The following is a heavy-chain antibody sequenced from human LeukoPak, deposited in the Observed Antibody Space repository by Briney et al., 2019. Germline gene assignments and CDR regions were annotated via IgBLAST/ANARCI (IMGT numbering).Heavy chain of an antibody. J-gene: IGHJ4*02. CDR3: ARGGSGWSVSAY. CDR1: GGTFSSYA. V-gene: IGHV1-69*05. Sequence: ASVKVSCKASGGTFSSYAISWVRQAPGQGLEWMGGIIPIFGTANYAQKFQGRVTITTDESTSTAYMELSSLRSEDTAVYYCARGGSGWSVSAYWGQGTRVTVSS. D-gene: IGHD6-19*01. CDR2: IIPIFGTA.